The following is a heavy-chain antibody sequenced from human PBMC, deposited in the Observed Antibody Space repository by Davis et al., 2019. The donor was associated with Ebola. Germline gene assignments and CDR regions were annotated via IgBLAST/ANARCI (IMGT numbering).Heavy chain of an antibody. J-gene: IGHJ4*02. CDR3: ARDTAMAY. V-gene: IGHV3-30*04. CDR1: GFTFGDYA. CDR2: ISYDGSNK. Sequence: GESLKISCTASGFTFGDYAMHWVRQAPGKGLEWVAVISYDGSNKYYADSVKGRFTISRDNSKNTLYLQMNSLRAEDTAVYYCARDTAMAYWGQGTLVTVSS. D-gene: IGHD5-18*01.